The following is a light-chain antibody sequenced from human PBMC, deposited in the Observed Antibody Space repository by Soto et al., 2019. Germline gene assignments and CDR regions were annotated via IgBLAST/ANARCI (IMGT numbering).Light chain of an antibody. CDR2: GAS. Sequence: EIVLTQSPGTLSLSPGERATLSCRASQSVSSSYLAWYQQKPGQAPRLLIYGASSRATGIPDRFSGSGSGTDSTLTIRRLETEDVAVYYCQQYGSSPRVTFGGGTKVEIK. V-gene: IGKV3-20*01. CDR3: QQYGSSPRVT. CDR1: QSVSSSY. J-gene: IGKJ4*01.